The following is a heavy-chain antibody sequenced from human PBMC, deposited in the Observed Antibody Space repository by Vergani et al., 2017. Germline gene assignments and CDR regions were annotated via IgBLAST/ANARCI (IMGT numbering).Heavy chain of an antibody. D-gene: IGHD1-26*01. CDR2: ITYDGSNK. Sequence: QVPLVESGGSVVQPGRSLRLSCAAPGFTFSSYGMHWVRQAPGKGLEWVAVITYDGSNKYDADSVTGRFTISRDNSKNTLYLQMNSLRAEDTAVYYCAKNQRDSGSDYGYWGQGTLVTVSS. CDR3: AKNQRDSGSDYGY. V-gene: IGHV3-30*18. CDR1: GFTFSSYG. J-gene: IGHJ4*02.